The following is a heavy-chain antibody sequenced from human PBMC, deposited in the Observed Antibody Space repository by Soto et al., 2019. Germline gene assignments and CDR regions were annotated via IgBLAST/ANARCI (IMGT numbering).Heavy chain of an antibody. CDR1: GFTVSSNY. D-gene: IGHD6-13*01. J-gene: IGHJ6*02. V-gene: IGHV3-53*04. CDR2: IYSGGST. Sequence: HPGGSLRLSCAASGFTVSSNYMSWVRQAPGKGLEWVSVIYSGGSTYYADSVKGRFTISRHNSKNTLYLQMNSLRAEDTAVYYCARDSPFIAAAGSSYYYYGMDVWGQGTTVTVSS. CDR3: ARDSPFIAAAGSSYYYYGMDV.